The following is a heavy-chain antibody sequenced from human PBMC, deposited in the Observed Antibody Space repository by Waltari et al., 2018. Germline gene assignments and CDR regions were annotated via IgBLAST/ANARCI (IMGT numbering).Heavy chain of an antibody. D-gene: IGHD2-2*01. CDR2: INHSGST. Sequence: QVQLQQWGAGLLKPSETLSLTCAVYGGSFSGYYWSWIRQPPGKGLEWIGEINHSGSTNSNPSLKSLVTISVDTSKNQFSLKLSSVTAADTAVYYCARLYCSRGCYMYVWGKGTTVTVSS. J-gene: IGHJ6*03. V-gene: IGHV4-34*01. CDR1: GGSFSGYY. CDR3: ARLYCSRGCYMYV.